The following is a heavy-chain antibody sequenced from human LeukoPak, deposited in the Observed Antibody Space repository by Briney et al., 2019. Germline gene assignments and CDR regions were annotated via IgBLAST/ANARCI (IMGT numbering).Heavy chain of an antibody. D-gene: IGHD6-6*01. CDR2: IYYSGST. Sequence: TSETLSLTCTVSGGSISSSSYYWGWIRQPPGKGLEWIGSIYYSGSTYYNPSLKSRVTISVDTSKNQFSLKLSSVTAADTAVYYCARVPSSPDYYYYYMDVWGKGTTVTVSS. J-gene: IGHJ6*03. CDR3: ARVPSSPDYYYYYMDV. V-gene: IGHV4-39*07. CDR1: GGSISSSSYY.